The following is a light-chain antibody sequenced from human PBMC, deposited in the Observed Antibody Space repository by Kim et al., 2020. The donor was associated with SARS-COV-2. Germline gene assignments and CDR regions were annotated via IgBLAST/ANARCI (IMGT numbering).Light chain of an antibody. J-gene: IGLJ3*02. Sequence: QSALTQPASVSGSPGQSITISCTGTSSNVGNYNLVSWYQQHPNKTPKLMIYEVNKRPSGVSNRFSGSKSGNAASLTISGLQAEDEAVYYCCSYAGNITLVFGGGTQLTVL. CDR3: CSYAGNITLV. CDR2: EVN. V-gene: IGLV2-23*02. CDR1: SSNVGNYNL.